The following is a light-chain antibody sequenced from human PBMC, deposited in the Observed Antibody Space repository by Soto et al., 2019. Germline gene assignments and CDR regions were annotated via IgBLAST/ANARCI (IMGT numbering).Light chain of an antibody. V-gene: IGKV1-9*01. CDR1: HDISTY. CDR2: LAS. J-gene: IGKJ5*01. CDR3: QQYYSYPLT. Sequence: DIQLTQSPSLLSASVGDRVTITCRASHDISTYLAWYQQKPGKAPKLLIYLASTLQSGVPSRFSGSGSGTDLTITISCLQSEDFETDYCQQYYSYPLTFGQGTRLEIK.